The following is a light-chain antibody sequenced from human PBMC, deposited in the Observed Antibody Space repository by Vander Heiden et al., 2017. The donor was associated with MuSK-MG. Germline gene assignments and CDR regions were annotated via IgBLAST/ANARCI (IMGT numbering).Light chain of an antibody. J-gene: IGLJ3*02. CDR2: DDS. V-gene: IGLV3-21*02. CDR3: QVWDSSSDHWV. CDR1: HIGSKS. Sequence: SYVLTQPPPVSVAPGQPGRITFGVNHIGSKSVHWYQQKPGQAPVLVVYDDSDRPSGSPERFSGSNSGNTATLTISRVEAGDEADYYCQVWDSSSDHWVFGGGTKLTVL.